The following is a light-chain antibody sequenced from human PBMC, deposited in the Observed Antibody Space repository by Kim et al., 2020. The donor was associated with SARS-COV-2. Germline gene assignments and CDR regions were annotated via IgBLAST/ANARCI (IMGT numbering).Light chain of an antibody. CDR3: QSYDSSLSGYV. V-gene: IGLV1-40*01. CDR2: GNS. Sequence: RVNMACSESNSNIGAGYDVHWYQQLPGTAPKLLIYGNSNRPSGVPDRFSGSKSGTSASLAITGLQAEDEADYYCQSYDSSLSGYVFGTGTKVTVL. CDR1: NSNIGAGYD. J-gene: IGLJ1*01.